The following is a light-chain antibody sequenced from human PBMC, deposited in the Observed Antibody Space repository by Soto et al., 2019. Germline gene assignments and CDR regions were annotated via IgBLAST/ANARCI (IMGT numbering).Light chain of an antibody. Sequence: QSALTQPASVSASPGQSITIPCTGTSSDVGSYNLVSWFQQHPGKAPKLLIYEGTNRPSGLSDRFSGSKSGNTASLTISGLQAEDEADYYCSSYAGENLYVFGTGTKLTVL. CDR3: SSYAGENLYV. J-gene: IGLJ1*01. CDR1: SSDVGSYNL. V-gene: IGLV2-23*01. CDR2: EGT.